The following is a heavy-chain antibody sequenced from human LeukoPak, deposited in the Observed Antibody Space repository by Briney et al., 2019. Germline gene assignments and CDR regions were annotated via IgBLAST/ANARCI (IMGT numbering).Heavy chain of an antibody. D-gene: IGHD6-13*01. CDR1: GYTFTSYD. CDR2: MNPNSGNT. CDR3: ARAPLYSSSWYARFDP. V-gene: IGHV1-8*01. J-gene: IGHJ5*02. Sequence: ASVEVSCKASGYTFTSYDINWVRQATGQGLEWMGWMNPNSGNTGYAQKFQGRVTMTRNTSISTAYMELSSLRSEDTAVYYCARAPLYSSSWYARFDPWGQGTLVTVSS.